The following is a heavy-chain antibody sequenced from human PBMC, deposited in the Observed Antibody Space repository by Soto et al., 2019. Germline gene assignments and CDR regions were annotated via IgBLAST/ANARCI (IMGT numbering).Heavy chain of an antibody. CDR3: ERDRGDCSSTICYKTRYFDY. CDR1: GDSVSSNSAA. CDR2: TYYRSKWYN. Sequence: QTLSLTCAISGDSVSSNSAAWNWIRQSPSRGLEWLGRTYYRSKWYNDYAVSVKSRITINPDTSKNQFSLQLNSVTPEDTAVYYCERDRGDCSSTICYKTRYFDYWGQGTLVTVSS. D-gene: IGHD2-2*02. J-gene: IGHJ4*02. V-gene: IGHV6-1*01.